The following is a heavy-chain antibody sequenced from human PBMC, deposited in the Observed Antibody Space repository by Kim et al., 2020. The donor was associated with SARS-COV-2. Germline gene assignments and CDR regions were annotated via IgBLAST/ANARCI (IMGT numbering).Heavy chain of an antibody. D-gene: IGHD3-22*01. CDR1: GFTFSSYW. J-gene: IGHJ4*02. CDR2: INSDGSST. Sequence: GGSLRLSCAASGFTFSSYWMHWVRQAPGKGLVWVSRINSDGSSTSYADSVKGRFTISRDNAKNTPYLQMNSLRAEDTAVYYCARARDSSGYYYRYWGQGTLVTVSS. V-gene: IGHV3-74*01. CDR3: ARARDSSGYYYRY.